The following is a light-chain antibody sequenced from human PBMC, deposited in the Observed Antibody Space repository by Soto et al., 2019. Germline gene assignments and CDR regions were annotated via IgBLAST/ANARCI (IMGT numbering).Light chain of an antibody. CDR3: SSNTRSTTLV. V-gene: IGLV2-14*01. Sequence: QSALTQPASVSGSPGQSITISCTGTSNDVGAYNYVSWYQQHPGKAPNLMIYEASNRPSGVSSRFSGSKSGNTASLTISGLQAEDEADYYCSSNTRSTTLVFGGGTKLTVL. J-gene: IGLJ3*02. CDR1: SNDVGAYNY. CDR2: EAS.